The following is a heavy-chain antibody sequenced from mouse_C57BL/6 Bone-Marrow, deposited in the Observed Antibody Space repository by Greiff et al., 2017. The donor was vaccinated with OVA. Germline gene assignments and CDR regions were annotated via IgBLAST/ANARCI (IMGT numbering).Heavy chain of an antibody. CDR2: ISSGGSYT. D-gene: IGHD4-1*01. V-gene: IGHV5-6*01. J-gene: IGHJ2*01. Sequence: EVQGVESGGDLVKPGGSLKLSCAASGFTFSSYGMSWVRQTPDKRLEWVATISSGGSYTYYPDSVKGRFTISRDNAKNTLYLQMSSLKSEDTAMYYCARQGLGRFDYWGQGTTLTVSS. CDR1: GFTFSSYG. CDR3: ARQGLGRFDY.